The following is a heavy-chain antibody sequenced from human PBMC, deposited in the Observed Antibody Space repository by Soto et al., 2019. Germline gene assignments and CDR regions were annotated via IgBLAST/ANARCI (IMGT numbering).Heavy chain of an antibody. Sequence: EVQLLESGGGLVQPGGSLRLSCAASGFTFSSYAMSWVRQAPGKGLEWVSAISGSGGSTYYADSVKGRFTISRDNSKNTLYLQMNSLRAEDTAVYYCANSVWGSYRYTSYYFDHWGQGTLVTVSS. V-gene: IGHV3-23*01. CDR1: GFTFSSYA. J-gene: IGHJ4*02. CDR2: ISGSGGST. CDR3: ANSVWGSYRYTSYYFDH. D-gene: IGHD3-16*02.